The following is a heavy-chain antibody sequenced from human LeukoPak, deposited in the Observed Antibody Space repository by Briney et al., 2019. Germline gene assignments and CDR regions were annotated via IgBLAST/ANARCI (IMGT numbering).Heavy chain of an antibody. J-gene: IGHJ4*02. CDR3: AKSGCGNPSCYVNY. V-gene: IGHV3-23*01. CDR1: GFTFSSYA. D-gene: IGHD2-2*01. CDR2: ISGSGGTT. Sequence: GGSLRLSCAASGFTFSSYAMSWVRQAPGKGLEWVSAISGSGGTTYHTDSVKGRFTISRDNSKNTLYLQMNSLRAEDTALYYCAKSGCGNPSCYVNYWGQGTLVTVSS.